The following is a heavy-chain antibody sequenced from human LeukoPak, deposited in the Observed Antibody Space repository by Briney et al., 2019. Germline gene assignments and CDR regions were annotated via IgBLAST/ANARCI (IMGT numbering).Heavy chain of an antibody. D-gene: IGHD3-22*01. V-gene: IGHV5-51*01. CDR1: GYSFSSYW. CDR3: AKHATPPDSKIIVAIDY. J-gene: IGHJ4*02. CDR2: VYPADSDT. Sequence: GESLKISCMGSGYSFSSYWIGWVRQMPGKGPEWVGIVYPADSDTRYSPSFEGQVTISADKSISTAYLQWSSLKASDTAMYYCAKHATPPDSKIIVAIDYWGPGTLVTVSS.